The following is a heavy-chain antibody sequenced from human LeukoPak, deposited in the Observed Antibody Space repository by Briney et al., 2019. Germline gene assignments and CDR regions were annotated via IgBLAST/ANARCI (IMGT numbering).Heavy chain of an antibody. CDR2: ISSNGGST. Sequence: GGSLRLSCAASGFTFSSYAMHWVRQAPGKGLEYVSAISSNGGSTYYANSVKGRFTISRDNPKNTLYLQMGSLRAEDMAVYYCARYSSSLDYWGQGTLVTVSS. CDR1: GFTFSSYA. D-gene: IGHD6-13*01. J-gene: IGHJ4*02. V-gene: IGHV3-64*01. CDR3: ARYSSSLDY.